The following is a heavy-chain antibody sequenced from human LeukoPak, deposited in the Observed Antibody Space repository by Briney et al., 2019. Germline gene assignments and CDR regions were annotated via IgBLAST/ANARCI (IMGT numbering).Heavy chain of an antibody. CDR2: IYSSGST. J-gene: IGHJ5*02. D-gene: IGHD3-10*01. Sequence: SETLSLTCTVSGGSISSSSYYWGWIRRPPGKELEWIGRIYSSGSTNYNPSLKNRVTISVDTSKNQFSLRLSSVTAADTAVYYCARDYTYYFGSGRNGNWLDPWGQGTLVTVSS. CDR3: ARDYTYYFGSGRNGNWLDP. V-gene: IGHV4-39*07. CDR1: GGSISSSSYY.